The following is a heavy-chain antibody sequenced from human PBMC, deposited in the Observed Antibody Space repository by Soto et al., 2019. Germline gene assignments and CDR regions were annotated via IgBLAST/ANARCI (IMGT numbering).Heavy chain of an antibody. V-gene: IGHV4-39*01. Sequence: QLQLQESGPGLVKPSETLSLTCTVSGGSISDDTYYWGWIRQPPGKGLEWIGSIYYSGTSSYNPSLKSRVTMSADTSTKPLSLRLSSVTAADTAVYYCARLHCDSPNCVPLDPWGQGTLVIVSS. CDR2: IYYSGTS. CDR3: ARLHCDSPNCVPLDP. J-gene: IGHJ5*02. CDR1: GGSISDDTYY. D-gene: IGHD2-2*01.